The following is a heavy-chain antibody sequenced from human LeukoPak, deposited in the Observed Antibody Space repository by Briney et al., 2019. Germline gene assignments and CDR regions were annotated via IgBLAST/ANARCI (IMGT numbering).Heavy chain of an antibody. J-gene: IGHJ4*02. Sequence: SETLSLTCTVSGGSISSYYWSWIRQPPGKGLEWIGYIYYSGSTNYNPSLKSRVTISVDTSKNQFSLKLSSVTAADTAVYYCARARGLRFLEWLLYDHWGQGTLVTVSS. CDR2: IYYSGST. V-gene: IGHV4-59*01. CDR3: ARARGLRFLEWLLYDH. D-gene: IGHD3-3*01. CDR1: GGSISSYY.